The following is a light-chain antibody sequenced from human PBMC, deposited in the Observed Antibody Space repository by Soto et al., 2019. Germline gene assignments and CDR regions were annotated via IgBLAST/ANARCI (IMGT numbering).Light chain of an antibody. CDR3: QQYGSSSWT. CDR2: GAS. Sequence: EIVLTQSPGTLSLSPGERATLSCRASQSVSSSYLAWYQQKPGQAPRLLIYGASSRATGIPDRFSGSGSETDFTLTITRLEPKDFAVYYCQQYGSSSWTFGHGTMVEIK. CDR1: QSVSSSY. V-gene: IGKV3-20*01. J-gene: IGKJ1*01.